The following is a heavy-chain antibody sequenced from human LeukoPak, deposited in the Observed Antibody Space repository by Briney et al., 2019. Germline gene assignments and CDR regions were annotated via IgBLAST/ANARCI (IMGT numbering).Heavy chain of an antibody. Sequence: GGSLGLSCVASGFTFGKYWMSWVRQAPGKGLEWVANIKLDGSEKNYVDSVKGRFTISRDNTKNSLYLQMNSLRAEDTAVFYCARDQYDTWSRRGNFDSWGQGTLVTVSS. V-gene: IGHV3-7*03. CDR1: GFTFGKYW. D-gene: IGHD3-3*01. CDR3: ARDQYDTWSRRGNFDS. CDR2: IKLDGSEK. J-gene: IGHJ4*02.